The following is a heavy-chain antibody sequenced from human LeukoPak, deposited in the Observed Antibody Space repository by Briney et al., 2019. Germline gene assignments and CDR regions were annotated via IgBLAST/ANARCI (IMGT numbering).Heavy chain of an antibody. V-gene: IGHV4-4*02. J-gene: IGHJ4*02. CDR2: INHSGST. CDR3: AREYCSGGSCYAIFDY. D-gene: IGHD2-15*01. Sequence: PSETLSLTCAVSGGSISSGNWWSWIRQPPGKGLEWIGEINHSGSTNYNPSLKSRVTISVDTSKNQFSLKLSSVTAADTAVYYCAREYCSGGSCYAIFDYWGQGTLVTVSS. CDR1: GGSISSGNW.